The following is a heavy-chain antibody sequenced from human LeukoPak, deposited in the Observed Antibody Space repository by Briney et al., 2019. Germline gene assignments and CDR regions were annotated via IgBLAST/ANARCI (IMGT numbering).Heavy chain of an antibody. V-gene: IGHV3-48*03. CDR1: GFTFSSYE. CDR3: EREQGGDYGDYADAFDI. Sequence: GGSLRLSCAASGFTFSSYEMNWVRQAPGKGLEWVSYISSSGSTIYYADSVKGRFTISRDNAKNSLYLQMNSLRAEDTAVYYCEREQGGDYGDYADAFDIWGQGTMVTVSS. J-gene: IGHJ3*02. CDR2: ISSSGSTI. D-gene: IGHD4-17*01.